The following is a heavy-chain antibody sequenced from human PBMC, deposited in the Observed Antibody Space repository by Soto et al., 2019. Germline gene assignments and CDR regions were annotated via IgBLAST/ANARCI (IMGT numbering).Heavy chain of an antibody. Sequence: SVKVSCKASGGTFSSYTISWVRQAPGQGLEWMGRIIPILGIANYAQKFQGRVTITADKSTSTAYMELSSLRSEDTALYYCAGVRGVGYYYYYYMDVWGKGTTVTVSS. CDR1: GGTFSSYT. CDR2: IIPILGIA. CDR3: AGVRGVGYYYYYYMDV. D-gene: IGHD3-10*01. J-gene: IGHJ6*03. V-gene: IGHV1-69*02.